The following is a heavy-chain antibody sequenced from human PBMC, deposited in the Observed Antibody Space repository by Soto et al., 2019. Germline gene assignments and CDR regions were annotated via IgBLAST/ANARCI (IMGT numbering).Heavy chain of an antibody. J-gene: IGHJ4*02. CDR1: GFTFSSYD. CDR2: IGTAGDT. CDR3: AREESYGIIDY. Sequence: PGGSLRLSCAASGFTFSSYDMHWVRQATGKGLEWVSAIGTAGDTYYPGSVKGRFTISRENAKNSLYLQMNSLRAEDTAVYYCAREESYGIIDYWGQGTLVTVSS. D-gene: IGHD2-15*01. V-gene: IGHV3-13*01.